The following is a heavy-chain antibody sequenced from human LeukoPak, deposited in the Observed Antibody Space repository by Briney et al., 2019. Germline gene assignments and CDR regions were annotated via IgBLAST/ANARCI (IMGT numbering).Heavy chain of an antibody. V-gene: IGHV1-3*03. D-gene: IGHD3-10*01. J-gene: IGHJ5*02. CDR1: GYTFTSYT. CDR2: INTGNGNT. Sequence: GASVKVSCKASGYTFTSYTMHWVRQAPGQRLEWMGWINTGNGNTKYSQEFQGRVTITRDTSASTAYMELSSLRSEDMAVYYCARGAKFRSYRSGTYYTSLPFDPWGQGTLVTVSS. CDR3: ARGAKFRSYRSGTYYTSLPFDP.